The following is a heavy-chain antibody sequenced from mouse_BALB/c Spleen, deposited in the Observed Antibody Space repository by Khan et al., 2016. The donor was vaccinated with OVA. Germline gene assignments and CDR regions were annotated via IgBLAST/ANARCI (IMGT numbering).Heavy chain of an antibody. CDR3: ARDYWFAY. CDR1: GFTFSNYG. V-gene: IGHV5-6-5*01. J-gene: IGHJ3*01. CDR2: ISSGDTT. Sequence: EVQGVESGGGLVKPGGSLKLSCAASGFTFSNYGVSWVRQTPEKRLEWVASISSGDTTYYPDSVKGRFTISRDNARNSLYLQMSSLRSEDTAMYYCARDYWFAYWGQGTLVTVSA.